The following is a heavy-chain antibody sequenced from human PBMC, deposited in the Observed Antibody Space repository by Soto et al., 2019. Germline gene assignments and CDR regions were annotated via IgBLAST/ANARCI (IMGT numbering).Heavy chain of an antibody. Sequence: GGSLRLSCAASGFTFSSYAMSWVRQAPGKGLEWVAAIRGSGGSTYYADSVKGRFTISRDNSKNTLYLQMNSLRAEDTAVYYCARDFRSGSSSSSYYYYYYGMDVWGQGTTVTVSS. CDR2: IRGSGGST. V-gene: IGHV3-23*01. CDR1: GFTFSSYA. CDR3: ARDFRSGSSSSSYYYYYYGMDV. J-gene: IGHJ6*02. D-gene: IGHD6-6*01.